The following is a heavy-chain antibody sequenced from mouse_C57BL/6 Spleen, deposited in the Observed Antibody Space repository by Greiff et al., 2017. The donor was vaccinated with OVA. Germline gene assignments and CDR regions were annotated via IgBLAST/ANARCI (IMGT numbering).Heavy chain of an antibody. CDR2: IYPSDSAT. CDR1: GYTFTSYW. Sequence: QVQLQQPGAELVRPGSSVTLSCKASGYTFTSYWMDWVKQRPGQGLEWIGNIYPSDSATHYNPKFKDKATLTVDKSSSTAYMQLSSLTSEDSAVYYCARSEVHAMDYWGQGTSVTVSS. J-gene: IGHJ4*01. V-gene: IGHV1-61*01. CDR3: ARSEVHAMDY.